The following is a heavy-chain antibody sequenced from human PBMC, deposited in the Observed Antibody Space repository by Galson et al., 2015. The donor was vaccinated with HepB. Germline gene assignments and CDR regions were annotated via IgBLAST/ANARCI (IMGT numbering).Heavy chain of an antibody. Sequence: SLRLSCAASGFTFRTYSMNWVRQAPGKGLEWVSSISADNSYIFYAASVKGRFTISRDNSENSLHLQMNSLRAEDTAVYYCARDAFGYCSGGSCYSAGWFDAWGQGTLVTVSS. CDR2: ISADNSYI. J-gene: IGHJ5*02. D-gene: IGHD2-15*01. V-gene: IGHV3-21*01. CDR3: ARDAFGYCSGGSCYSAGWFDA. CDR1: GFTFRTYS.